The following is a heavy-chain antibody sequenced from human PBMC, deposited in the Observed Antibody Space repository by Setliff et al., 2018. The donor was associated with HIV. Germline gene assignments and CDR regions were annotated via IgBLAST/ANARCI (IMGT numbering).Heavy chain of an antibody. CDR2: IYYTGSP. J-gene: IGHJ6*03. D-gene: IGHD6-6*01. Sequence: PSETLSLTCTVSGGAMSRNNYYWGWVRQPPGKGLEWIGGIYYTGSPFYNPSLKSRVTISVDTSNNQFSLKLSSVTAADTAVYYCARGGGTSSPIDYHYYIDVWGKGTTVTVSS. V-gene: IGHV4-39*01. CDR3: ARGGGTSSPIDYHYYIDV. CDR1: GGAMSRNNYY.